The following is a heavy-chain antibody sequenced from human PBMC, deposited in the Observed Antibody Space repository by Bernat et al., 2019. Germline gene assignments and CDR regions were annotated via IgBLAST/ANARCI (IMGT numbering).Heavy chain of an antibody. V-gene: IGHV1-3*01. CDR1: GYTFTSYA. D-gene: IGHD6-6*01. Sequence: QVQLVQSGAEVKKPGASVKVSCKASGYTFTSYAMHWVRQAPGQRLEWMGWINAGSGNTNYSQKFQGRVTITRDTSTSTAYMELSSLRSEDTAVYYCAREEYSSWSGDYYYYMDVWGKGTTVTVSS. CDR3: AREEYSSWSGDYYYYMDV. J-gene: IGHJ6*03. CDR2: INAGSGNT.